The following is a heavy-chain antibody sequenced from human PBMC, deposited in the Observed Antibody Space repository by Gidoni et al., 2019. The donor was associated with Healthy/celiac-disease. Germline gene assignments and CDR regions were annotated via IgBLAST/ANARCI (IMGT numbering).Heavy chain of an antibody. CDR1: GFTSSSYG. D-gene: IGHD6-13*01. Sequence: QVQLGEPGGDGAEPGRSLRLSRAAPGFTSSSYGRHWVGPAPGKGLEWLAVISYDGSNKYYADSVKGRFTISRDNSKNTLYLQMNSLRAEDTAVYYCAKDREASSWHYGMDVWGQGTTVTVSS. J-gene: IGHJ6*02. CDR2: ISYDGSNK. CDR3: AKDREASSWHYGMDV. V-gene: IGHV3-30*18.